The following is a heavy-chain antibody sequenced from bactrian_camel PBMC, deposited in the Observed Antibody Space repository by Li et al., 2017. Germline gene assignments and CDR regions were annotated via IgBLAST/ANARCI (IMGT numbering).Heavy chain of an antibody. CDR3: ATTGKTRAGGLVVLAADQYNY. CDR1: KITGSYSYSRDC. Sequence: VQLVESGGGWVQAGGSLRLSCLPAKITGSYSYSRDCMGWFRQPPGKEREGVAAMYTGFGGGNIYYADSVEGRFTISQDRAKNTVHLQMNCLKPEDTAMYYCATTGKTRAGGLVVLAADQYNYWGQGTQVTVS. V-gene: IGHV3S40*01. J-gene: IGHJ4*01. CDR2: MYTGFGGGNI. D-gene: IGHD2*01.